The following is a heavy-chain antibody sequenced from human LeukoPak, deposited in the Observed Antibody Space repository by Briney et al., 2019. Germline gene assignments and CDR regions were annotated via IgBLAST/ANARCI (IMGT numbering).Heavy chain of an antibody. J-gene: IGHJ5*02. D-gene: IGHD3-16*01. CDR2: IIPIFGTA. CDR3: ATVLGSGWFDP. CDR1: GGTFSSYA. V-gene: IGHV1-69*06. Sequence: GASVKVSCKASGGTFSSYAISWVRQAPGQGLEWMGGIIPIFGTANYAQKFQGRVTITADKSTSTAYMELSSLRSEDTAVYYCATVLGSGWFDPWGQGTLVTVSS.